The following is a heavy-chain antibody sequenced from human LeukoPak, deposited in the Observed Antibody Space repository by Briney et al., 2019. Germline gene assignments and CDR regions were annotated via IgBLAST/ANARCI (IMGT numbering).Heavy chain of an antibody. D-gene: IGHD3-10*01. Sequence: SVKVSCKASGYTFTGYYMHWVRQAPGQGLEWMGWINPNSGGTNYAQKFQGRVTMTRDTSISTAYMELSRLRSDDTAVYYCARESLTMVRGQFDYWGQGTLVTVSS. CDR2: INPNSGGT. V-gene: IGHV1-2*02. CDR3: ARESLTMVRGQFDY. CDR1: GYTFTGYY. J-gene: IGHJ4*02.